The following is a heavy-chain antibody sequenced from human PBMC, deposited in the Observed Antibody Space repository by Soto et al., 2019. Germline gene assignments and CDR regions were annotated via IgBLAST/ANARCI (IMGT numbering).Heavy chain of an antibody. D-gene: IGHD3-10*01. CDR2: IYYSGST. CDR3: ARTMEGSTLRRFQNWFDP. CDR1: GGSISSSSYY. Sequence: SATLSLTCTVSGGSISSSSYYWGWIRQPPGKGLEWIGSIYYSGSTYYNPSLKSRVTISVDTSKNQFSLKLSSVTAADTAVYYCARTMEGSTLRRFQNWFDPWGQGTLVTVSS. V-gene: IGHV4-39*01. J-gene: IGHJ5*02.